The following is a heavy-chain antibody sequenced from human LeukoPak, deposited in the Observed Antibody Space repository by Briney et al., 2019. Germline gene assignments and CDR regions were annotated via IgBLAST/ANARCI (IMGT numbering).Heavy chain of an antibody. V-gene: IGHV4-59*01. J-gene: IGHJ5*02. CDR1: GGSISSYY. CDR2: IYYSGST. CDR3: ARAATDYSSSNWFDP. D-gene: IGHD6-6*01. Sequence: SETLSLTCTVSGGSISSYYWSWIRQPPGKGLEWIGYIYYSGSTNYNPSLKSRVTISVDTSKNQFSLKLSSVAAADTAVYYCARAATDYSSSNWFDPWGQGTLVTVSS.